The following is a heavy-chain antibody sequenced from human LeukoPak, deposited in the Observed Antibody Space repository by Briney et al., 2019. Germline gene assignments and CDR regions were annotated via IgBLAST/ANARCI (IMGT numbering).Heavy chain of an antibody. CDR2: INPNSGGT. CDR3: ARDSKGRIAAAGTAGYYYYYMDV. V-gene: IGHV1-2*02. D-gene: IGHD6-13*01. Sequence: ASVKVSCKASGYTFTGYYMHWVRQAPGQGREWMGWINPNSGGTNYAQKFQGRVTMTRDTSISTAYMELSRLRSDDTAVYYCARDSKGRIAAAGTAGYYYYYMDVWGKGTTVTVSS. J-gene: IGHJ6*03. CDR1: GYTFTGYY.